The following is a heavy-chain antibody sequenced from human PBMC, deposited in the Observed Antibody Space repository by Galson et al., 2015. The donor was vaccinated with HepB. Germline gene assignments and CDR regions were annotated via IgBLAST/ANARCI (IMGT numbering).Heavy chain of an antibody. CDR1: GFTFSSYA. Sequence: SLRLSCAASGFTFSSYAMHWVRQAPGKGLEWVAVISYDGSNKYYADSVKGRFTISRDNSKNTLYLQMNSLRAEDTAVYYCARGDPYGMDVWGQGTTVTVSS. CDR2: ISYDGSNK. J-gene: IGHJ6*02. CDR3: ARGDPYGMDV. V-gene: IGHV3-30-3*01.